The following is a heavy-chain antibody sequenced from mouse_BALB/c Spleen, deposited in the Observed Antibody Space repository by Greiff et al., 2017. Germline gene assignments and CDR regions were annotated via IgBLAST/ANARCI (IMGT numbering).Heavy chain of an antibody. D-gene: IGHD1-1*01. V-gene: IGHV3-2*02. CDR1: GYSITSDYA. J-gene: IGHJ1*01. CDR2: ISYSGST. Sequence: DVKLQESGPGLVKPSQSLSLTCTVTGYSITSDYAWNWIRQFPGNKLEWMGYISYSGSTSYNPSLKSRISITRDTSKNQFFLQLNSVTTEDTATYYCATRGLLYWYFDVWGAGTTVTVSS. CDR3: ATRGLLYWYFDV.